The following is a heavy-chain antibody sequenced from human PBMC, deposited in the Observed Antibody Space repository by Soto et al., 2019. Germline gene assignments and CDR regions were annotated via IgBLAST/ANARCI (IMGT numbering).Heavy chain of an antibody. CDR3: ARGPRVPAAMPSYSDMDF. V-gene: IGHV1-18*01. J-gene: IGHJ6*03. CDR1: GYTFTSYG. Sequence: ASVEVSCKASGYTFTSYGISWVGQAPGQGLEWMGWISAYSGDTNYAQKLQGRVTMTTDTSTSTAYMELRRLRSDDTAVYYCARGPRVPAAMPSYSDMDFWGKGTTVTVSS. D-gene: IGHD2-2*01. CDR2: ISAYSGDT.